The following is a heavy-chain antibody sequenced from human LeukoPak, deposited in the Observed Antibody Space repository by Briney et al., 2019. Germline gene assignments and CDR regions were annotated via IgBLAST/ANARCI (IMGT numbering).Heavy chain of an antibody. J-gene: IGHJ4*02. V-gene: IGHV4-34*01. CDR1: GGSFSGYY. CDR2: INHSGST. Sequence: PSETLSLTCAVYGGSFSGYYWSWIRQPPGKGLEWIGEINHSGSTNYNPSLKSRVTISVDTSKNQFSLKLSSVTAADTAVYYCAMEDEGGNDYWGQGTLVTVSS. D-gene: IGHD3-16*01. CDR3: AMEDEGGNDY.